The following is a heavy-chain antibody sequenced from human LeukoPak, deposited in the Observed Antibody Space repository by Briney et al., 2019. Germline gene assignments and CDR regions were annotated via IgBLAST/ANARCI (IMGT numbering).Heavy chain of an antibody. CDR1: GYTFTSYG. V-gene: IGHV1-18*01. Sequence: RASVKVSCKASGYTFTSYGISWVRQAPGQGLEWMGWISAYNGNTNYAQKLQGRVTMTTDTSTSTAYMELRSLRSDDTAVYYCARDLGTSYSGSYQGYFDYWGQGTLVTVSS. D-gene: IGHD1-26*01. CDR3: ARDLGTSYSGSYQGYFDY. J-gene: IGHJ4*02. CDR2: ISAYNGNT.